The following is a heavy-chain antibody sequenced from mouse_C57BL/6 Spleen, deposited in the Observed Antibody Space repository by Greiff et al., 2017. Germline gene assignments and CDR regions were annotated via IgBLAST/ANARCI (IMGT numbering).Heavy chain of an antibody. D-gene: IGHD1-1*01. CDR1: GYTFTSYW. J-gene: IGHJ1*03. Sequence: QVQLKQPGAELVRPGSSVKLSCKASGYTFTSYWMDWVKQRPGQGLEWIGNIYPSDSETHYNQKFKDKATLTVDKSSSTAYMQLSSLTSEDSAVYYCARSTLYYGRSYGYFDVWGTGTTVTVSS. CDR3: ARSTLYYGRSYGYFDV. CDR2: IYPSDSET. V-gene: IGHV1-61*01.